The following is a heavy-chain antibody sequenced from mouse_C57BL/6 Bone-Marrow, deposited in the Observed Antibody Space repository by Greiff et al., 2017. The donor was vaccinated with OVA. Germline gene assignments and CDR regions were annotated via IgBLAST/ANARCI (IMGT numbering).Heavy chain of an antibody. CDR1: GYTFTSYW. D-gene: IGHD1-1*01. CDR2: IYPGSGST. CDR3: AFYDYGSSHWYFDV. Sequence: QVQLQQPGAELVKPGASVKMSCKASGYTFTSYWITWVKQRPGQGLEWIGDIYPGSGSTNYNEKFKSKATLTVDTSSSTAYMQLSSLTSEDSAVYYCAFYDYGSSHWYFDVWGTGTTVTVSS. V-gene: IGHV1-55*01. J-gene: IGHJ1*03.